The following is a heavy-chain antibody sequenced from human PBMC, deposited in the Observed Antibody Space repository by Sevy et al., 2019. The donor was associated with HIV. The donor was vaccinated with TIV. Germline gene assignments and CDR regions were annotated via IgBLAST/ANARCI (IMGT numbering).Heavy chain of an antibody. J-gene: IGHJ6*02. Sequence: GGSLRLSCVASGFTFSNYWMSWVRQAPGKGLEWVANIKRDGSEKYYVASVKGRFTISRDNSKNTVYLQMNSLRAEDTAVYYCARAGDIVEVVAHYGMDVWGQGTTVTVSS. CDR3: ARAGDIVEVVAHYGMDV. CDR1: GFTFSNYW. V-gene: IGHV3-7*01. D-gene: IGHD2-15*01. CDR2: IKRDGSEK.